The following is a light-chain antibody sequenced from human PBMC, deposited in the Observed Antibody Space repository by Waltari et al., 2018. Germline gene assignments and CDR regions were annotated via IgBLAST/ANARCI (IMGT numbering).Light chain of an antibody. CDR1: SSDVGGYHY. CDR3: SSYAGSNSAV. J-gene: IGLJ2*01. Sequence: QSALTQPPSPSGSPGQSVTISCTGTSSDVGGYHYVSWYQQHPGKAPNLMIYEVNKRPSGVPNRFSGSKSGNTASLTVSGLQAEDEADYYCSSYAGSNSAVFGGGTKVTVL. CDR2: EVN. V-gene: IGLV2-8*01.